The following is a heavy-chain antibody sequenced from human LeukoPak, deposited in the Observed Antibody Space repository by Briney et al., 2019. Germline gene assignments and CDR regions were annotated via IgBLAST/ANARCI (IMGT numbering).Heavy chain of an antibody. CDR1: GFTLSNYE. CDR2: ISSRGSST. D-gene: IGHD1-1*01. Sequence: PGGSLRLSCATSGFTLSNYEMNWVRQTPGKGLEWVSHISSRGSSTYYADSVKGRFTISRDNAENSLYLQMNSLTVEDTAVYYCVRDRGTAKVRSFDIWGQGTMVTVSS. V-gene: IGHV3-48*03. CDR3: VRDRGTAKVRSFDI. J-gene: IGHJ3*02.